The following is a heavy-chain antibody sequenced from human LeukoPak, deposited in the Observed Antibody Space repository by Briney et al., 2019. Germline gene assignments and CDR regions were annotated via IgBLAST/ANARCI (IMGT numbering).Heavy chain of an antibody. CDR1: GFTFSSFG. V-gene: IGHV3-33*01. Sequence: GGSLRLSCAASGFTFSSFGTHCVRQAPGKGLEWVAVIWYDGTNKYYADSVKGRFTISRDNSKNTLYLQMNSLRAEDTAVYYCARETRDILTGFAWGQGTLVTVSS. CDR3: ARETRDILTGFA. CDR2: IWYDGTNK. J-gene: IGHJ4*02. D-gene: IGHD3-9*01.